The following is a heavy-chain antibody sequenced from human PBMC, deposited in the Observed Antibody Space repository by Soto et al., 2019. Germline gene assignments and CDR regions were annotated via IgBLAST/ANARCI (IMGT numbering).Heavy chain of an antibody. V-gene: IGHV4-59*01. J-gene: IGHJ3*02. CDR3: ARAVTTVIPAVFAFDI. CDR2: IYYSGST. CDR1: GGPISSYY. D-gene: IGHD4-17*01. Sequence: SETLSLTCTVSGGPISSYYWSWIRQPPGKGLEWIGYIYYSGSTNYNPSLKSRVTISVDTSKNQFSLKLSSLTAADTAVYYCARAVTTVIPAVFAFDIWGQGTMVTVSS.